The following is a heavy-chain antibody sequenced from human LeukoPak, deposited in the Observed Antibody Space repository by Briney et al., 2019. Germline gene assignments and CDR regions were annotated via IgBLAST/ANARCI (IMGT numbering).Heavy chain of an antibody. D-gene: IGHD6-19*01. CDR2: INHSGST. CDR3: ARRGVAVAGIERMDAFDI. CDR1: GGSFSGYY. V-gene: IGHV4-34*01. J-gene: IGHJ3*02. Sequence: PSETLSLTCAVYGGSFSGYYWSWIRQPPGKGLEWIGEINHSGSTNYNPSLKSRVTISLDTYKNQFSLKLSSVTAADTGVFYCARRGVAVAGIERMDAFDIWGQGTMVTVSS.